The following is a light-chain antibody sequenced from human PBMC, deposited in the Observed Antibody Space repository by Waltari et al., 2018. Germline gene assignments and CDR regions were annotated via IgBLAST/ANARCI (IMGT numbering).Light chain of an antibody. CDR1: SSDFGGYVL. V-gene: IGLV2-23*01. Sequence: QSALTQPASVSGSPGQSITISGTGTSSDFGGYVLVSWYQQPPGKAPHLIIYEDSKRPSGVSNRFSGSNSGNTAYLRISGLQAEDEADYYCSSYAGSRTWVFGGGTTLTVL. CDR2: EDS. J-gene: IGLJ3*02. CDR3: SSYAGSRTWV.